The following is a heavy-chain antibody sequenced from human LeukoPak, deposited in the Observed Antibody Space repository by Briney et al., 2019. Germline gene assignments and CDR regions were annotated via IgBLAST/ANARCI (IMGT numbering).Heavy chain of an antibody. D-gene: IGHD4-11*01. V-gene: IGHV3-23*01. CDR2: ISGSGGST. CDR1: GFIFSNHD. Sequence: GGSLRLSCAVSGFIFSNHDMSWVRQAPGKGLEWVSGISGSGGSTYYADSVKGRFTISRDNAKNSLYLQMNSLRAEDTAVYYCARGLYSNYVEGWFDPWGQGTLVTVSS. J-gene: IGHJ5*02. CDR3: ARGLYSNYVEGWFDP.